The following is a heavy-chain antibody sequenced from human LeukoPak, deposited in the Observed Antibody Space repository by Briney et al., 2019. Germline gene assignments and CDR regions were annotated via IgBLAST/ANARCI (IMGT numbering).Heavy chain of an antibody. CDR3: AKWGDYDILTGYYVSDF. CDR2: ITGSGDTT. V-gene: IGHV3-23*01. D-gene: IGHD3-9*01. Sequence: GGSLRLSCAASGFIFRNYAMGWVRQAPGKGLEWVSAITGSGDTTYYADSVKGRFTISRDNSENTLYVEMNTLRAEDTAVYYCAKWGDYDILTGYYVSDFWGQGTLVTVSS. CDR1: GFIFRNYA. J-gene: IGHJ4*02.